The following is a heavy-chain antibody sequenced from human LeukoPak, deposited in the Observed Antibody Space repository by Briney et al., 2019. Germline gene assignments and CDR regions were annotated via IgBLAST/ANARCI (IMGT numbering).Heavy chain of an antibody. Sequence: GGSLRLSCAASGFTFSSSAMSWVRQAPGKGLEWVSAISGSGGSTYYADSVKGRFTISRDNSKNTLYLQMNSLRAEDTAVYYCAKDREYYYDSSGYIDYWGQGTLVTVSS. J-gene: IGHJ4*02. CDR1: GFTFSSSA. CDR3: AKDREYYYDSSGYIDY. V-gene: IGHV3-23*01. D-gene: IGHD3-22*01. CDR2: ISGSGGST.